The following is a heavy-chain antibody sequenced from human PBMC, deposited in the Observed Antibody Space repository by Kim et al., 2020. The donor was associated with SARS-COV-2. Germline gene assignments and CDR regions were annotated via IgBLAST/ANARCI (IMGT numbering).Heavy chain of an antibody. V-gene: IGHV3-7*01. CDR2: IKQDGSEK. CDR1: GFTFSSYW. D-gene: IGHD3-22*01. CDR3: ARVYYYDSSGYYKLRYYFDY. J-gene: IGHJ4*02. Sequence: GGSLRLSCAASGFTFSSYWMSWVRQAPGKGLEWVANIKQDGSEKYYVDSVKGRFTISRDNAKNSLYLQMNSLRAEDTAVYYCARVYYYDSSGYYKLRYYFDYWGQGTLVTVSS.